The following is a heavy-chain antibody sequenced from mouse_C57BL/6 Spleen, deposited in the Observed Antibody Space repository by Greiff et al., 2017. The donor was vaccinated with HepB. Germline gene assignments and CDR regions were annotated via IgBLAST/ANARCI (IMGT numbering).Heavy chain of an antibody. CDR2: IHPSNGGT. D-gene: IGHD2-4*01. CDR3: AREDDYGGFDD. J-gene: IGHJ2*01. CDR1: GYTFTSYW. Sequence: QVQLQQPGTELVKPGASVTLSCKASGYTFTSYWMHWVKQRPGQGLEWIGNIHPSNGGTNYNEKFKSKATLTVDKSSSTAYMQRSSLTSEDSAGDEWAREDDYGGFDDWGQGTTLTVSS. V-gene: IGHV1-53*01.